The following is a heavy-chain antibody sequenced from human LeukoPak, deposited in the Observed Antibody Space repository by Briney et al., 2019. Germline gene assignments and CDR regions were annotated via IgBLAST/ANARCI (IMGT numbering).Heavy chain of an antibody. D-gene: IGHD3-22*01. V-gene: IGHV1-69*13. CDR3: ARDTLPYYYDSSGYS. CDR2: IIPIFGTA. J-gene: IGHJ4*02. CDR1: GGTFSSYA. Sequence: SVKVSCKVSGGTFSSYAISWVRQAPGQGLEWMGGIIPIFGTANYAQKFQGRVTITADESTSTAYMELSSLRSEDTAVYYCARDTLPYYYDSSGYSWGQGTLVTVSS.